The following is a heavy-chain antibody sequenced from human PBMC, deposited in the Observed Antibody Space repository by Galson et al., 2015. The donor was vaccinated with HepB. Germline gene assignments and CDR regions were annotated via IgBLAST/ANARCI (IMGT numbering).Heavy chain of an antibody. Sequence: ATLSLTCTVSGGSISSYYWSWIRQPPGKGLEWIGYIYYSGSTNYNPSLKSRVTISVDTSKNQFSLKLSSVTAADTAVYYCARLAPAAAGRDYFDYWGQGTLVTVSS. D-gene: IGHD6-13*01. J-gene: IGHJ4*02. CDR2: IYYSGST. V-gene: IGHV4-59*08. CDR3: ARLAPAAAGRDYFDY. CDR1: GGSISSYY.